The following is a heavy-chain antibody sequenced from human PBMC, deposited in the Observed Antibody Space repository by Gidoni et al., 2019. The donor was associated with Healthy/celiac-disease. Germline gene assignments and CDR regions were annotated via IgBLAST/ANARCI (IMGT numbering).Heavy chain of an antibody. Sequence: QLQLQESGPGLEKPSETLSLTCTVSGGSISRSSYYWGWIRQPPGKGLEWIGSIYYSGSTYYNPSLKSRVTISVDTSKNQFSLKLSSVTAADTAVYYCAREGGKDGYNYPLIDYWGQGTLVTVSS. D-gene: IGHD5-12*01. CDR2: IYYSGST. V-gene: IGHV4-39*07. CDR1: GGSISRSSYY. J-gene: IGHJ4*02. CDR3: AREGGKDGYNYPLIDY.